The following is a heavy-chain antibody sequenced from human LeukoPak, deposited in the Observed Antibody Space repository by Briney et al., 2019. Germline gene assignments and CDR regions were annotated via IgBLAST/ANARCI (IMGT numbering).Heavy chain of an antibody. CDR1: GGSISSSSYY. D-gene: IGHD1-7*01. J-gene: IGHJ4*02. CDR3: ARDSTYNWNYGGNYFDY. V-gene: IGHV4-39*07. CDR2: IYYSGST. Sequence: SETLSLTCTVSGGSISSSSYYWGWIRQPPGKGLEWIGSIYYSGSTHYNPSLKSRVTISVDTSKNQFSLKLSSVTAADTAVYYCARDSTYNWNYGGNYFDYWGQGTLVTVSS.